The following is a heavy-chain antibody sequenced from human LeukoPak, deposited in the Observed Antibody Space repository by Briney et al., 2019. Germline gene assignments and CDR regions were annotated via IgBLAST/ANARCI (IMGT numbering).Heavy chain of an antibody. J-gene: IGHJ4*02. D-gene: IGHD4-17*01. CDR1: GFTFSSYA. Sequence: PGGSLRLSCAASGFTFSSYAMSWVRQAPGRGLEWVSGISGSGGSTYYADSLKGRFTISRDSSKNTLYLQMDGLRAEDTAVYYCAKDQYDYGDYYFDFWGQGTLVIVSS. CDR3: AKDQYDYGDYYFDF. V-gene: IGHV3-23*01. CDR2: ISGSGGST.